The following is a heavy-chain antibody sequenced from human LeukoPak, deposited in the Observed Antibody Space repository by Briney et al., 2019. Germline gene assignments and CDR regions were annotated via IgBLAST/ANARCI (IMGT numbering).Heavy chain of an antibody. CDR3: ARSSYSSPSSV. V-gene: IGHV3-7*03. CDR1: GFTFSGFW. D-gene: IGHD6-6*01. Sequence: GGSLRLSCAVSGFTFSGFWMSWSRQAPGKGLEWVASINSDGSEGYYADVVKGRFTTSRDNAKNSLYLQINSLRAEDTAVYYCARSSYSSPSSVWGQGTMVTVSS. J-gene: IGHJ3*01. CDR2: INSDGSEG.